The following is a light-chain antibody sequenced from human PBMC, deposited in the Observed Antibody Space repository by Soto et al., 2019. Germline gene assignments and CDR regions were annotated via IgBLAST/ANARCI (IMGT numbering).Light chain of an antibody. CDR3: QQYSSVWT. CDR2: GAT. Sequence: EIVLTQSPGTLSLSPGERATLSCRASQSFSSNYLAWYQQKPGQAPTILIYGATTRATGIPDRFSGSESGTDFTLTISRLEPEDSAVYYCQQYSSVWTFGQGTKVEI. V-gene: IGKV3-20*01. J-gene: IGKJ1*01. CDR1: QSFSSNY.